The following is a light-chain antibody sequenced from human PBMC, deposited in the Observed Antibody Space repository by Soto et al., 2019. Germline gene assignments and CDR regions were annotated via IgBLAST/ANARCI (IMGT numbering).Light chain of an antibody. Sequence: EIVLTQSPGTLSLSPGERATLSCRASLSVTNSYLAWYQQKPGQAPRLLIYGASSRATGIPDRFSGSGSGTDFTLTISRLEPEDFAVYYCQQYGSTPLTFGGGTKVEI. CDR3: QQYGSTPLT. CDR2: GAS. CDR1: LSVTNSY. J-gene: IGKJ4*01. V-gene: IGKV3-20*01.